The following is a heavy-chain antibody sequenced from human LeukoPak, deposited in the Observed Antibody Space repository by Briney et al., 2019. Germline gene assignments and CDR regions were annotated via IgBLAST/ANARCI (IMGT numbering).Heavy chain of an antibody. CDR1: GGSVSSSSW. V-gene: IGHV4-4*02. CDR3: ARVVIVDTAIFIDY. D-gene: IGHD5-18*01. Sequence: KPSETLSPTCAVSGGSVSSSSWWSWGLQPPGKGLEWIWEIYHSGSTNYNPSLKSRVTISVDKSKNQFSLKLSSVTAADTAVYYCARVVIVDTAIFIDYWGQGTLVTVSS. CDR2: IYHSGST. J-gene: IGHJ4*02.